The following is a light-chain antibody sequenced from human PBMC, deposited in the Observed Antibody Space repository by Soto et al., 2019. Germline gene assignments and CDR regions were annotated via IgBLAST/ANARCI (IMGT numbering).Light chain of an antibody. CDR3: QTWGTDIPYV. CDR1: SGHSSFA. CDR2: FNSDGSH. Sequence: QLVLTQSPSASASLGASVKLTCTLSSGHSSFAIAWHQQRPGKGPRYLIKFNSDGSHNKGDGIPDRFSGSSSGAERYLTISSLQSEDEADYYCQTWGTDIPYVFGTGTKLTVL. J-gene: IGLJ1*01. V-gene: IGLV4-69*01.